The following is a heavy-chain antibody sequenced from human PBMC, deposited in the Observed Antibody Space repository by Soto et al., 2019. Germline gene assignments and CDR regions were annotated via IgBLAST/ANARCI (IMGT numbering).Heavy chain of an antibody. D-gene: IGHD5-12*01. CDR3: ARISGTRTYYYYYYMDV. V-gene: IGHV3-21*01. CDR2: ISSSSSYI. CDR1: GFTFSSYS. J-gene: IGHJ6*03. Sequence: GGSLRLSCAASGFTFSSYSMNWVRQAPGKGLEWVSSISSSSSYIYYADSVKGRFTISRDNAKNSLYLQMNSLRAEDTAVYYCARISGTRTYYYYYYMDVWGKGTTVTVSS.